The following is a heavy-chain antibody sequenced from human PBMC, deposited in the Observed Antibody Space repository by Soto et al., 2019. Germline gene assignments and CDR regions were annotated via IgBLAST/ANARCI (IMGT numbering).Heavy chain of an antibody. CDR3: ARDGNYDFWSGYYVSSWFDP. CDR1: GYTLTELS. J-gene: IGHJ5*02. V-gene: IGHV1-24*01. CDR2: FDPEDGET. D-gene: IGHD3-3*01. Sequence: ASVKVSCKVSGYTLTELSMHWVRQAPGKGLEWMGGFDPEDGETNYAQKLQGRVTMTTDTSTSTAYMELRSLRSDDTAVYYCARDGNYDFWSGYYVSSWFDPWGQGTLVTVSS.